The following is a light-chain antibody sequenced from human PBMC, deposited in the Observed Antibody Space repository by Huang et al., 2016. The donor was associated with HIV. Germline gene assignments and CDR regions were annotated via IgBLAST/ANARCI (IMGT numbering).Light chain of an antibody. CDR2: KAS. J-gene: IGKJ2*01. CDR3: QQLHSSSYT. V-gene: IGKV1-5*03. Sequence: DIQMTQSPSTLSASVGDRVTITCRASQSLSGGLAWYQQKPGKAPNLLIYKASSLRSGVPSRFPGSGSGTEFTLTISSLQADDFATYYCQQLHSSSYTFGQGTKVEMK. CDR1: QSLSGG.